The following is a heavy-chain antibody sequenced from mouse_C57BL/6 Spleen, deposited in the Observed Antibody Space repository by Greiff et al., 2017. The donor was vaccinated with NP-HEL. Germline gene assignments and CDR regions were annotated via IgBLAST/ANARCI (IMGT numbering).Heavy chain of an antibody. CDR2: ISSGSSTI. V-gene: IGHV5-17*01. CDR1: GFTFSDYG. D-gene: IGHD2-4*01. J-gene: IGHJ4*01. Sequence: EVQLVESGGGLVKPGGSLKLSCAASGFTFSDYGMHWVRQAPEKGLEWVAYISSGSSTIYYADTVKGRFTISRDNAKNTLFLQMTSLRSEDTAMYYCARGGITDYYAMDYWGQGTSVTVSS. CDR3: ARGGITDYYAMDY.